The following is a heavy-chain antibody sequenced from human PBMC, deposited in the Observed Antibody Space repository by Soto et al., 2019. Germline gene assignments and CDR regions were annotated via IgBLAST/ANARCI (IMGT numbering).Heavy chain of an antibody. CDR3: ASLLSYCSGGSCYGGNDAFDI. Sequence: KTLSLTCAISGDCVSSNSAAWNWIRQSPSRGLEWLGRTYYRSKWYNDYAVSVKSRITINPDTSKNQFSLQLNSVTPEDTAVYYCASLLSYCSGGSCYGGNDAFDIWGQGTMVTVSS. D-gene: IGHD2-15*01. CDR2: TYYRSKWYN. J-gene: IGHJ3*02. V-gene: IGHV6-1*01. CDR1: GDCVSSNSAA.